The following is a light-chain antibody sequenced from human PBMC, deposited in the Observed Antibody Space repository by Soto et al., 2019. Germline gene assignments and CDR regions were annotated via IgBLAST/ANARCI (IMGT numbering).Light chain of an antibody. V-gene: IGKV3D-15*01. CDR3: QQYNNWPPI. CDR2: GAS. J-gene: IGKJ4*01. CDR1: QSVSSSY. Sequence: IVLTPSQATVSLSPLARVNLYCSSSQSVSSSYLAWYQQKPGQPPRLLIYGASSRATGIPDRFSGSGSGTEFTLIIDSLQSEDFAVYYCQQYNNWPPIFGGGTKVDI.